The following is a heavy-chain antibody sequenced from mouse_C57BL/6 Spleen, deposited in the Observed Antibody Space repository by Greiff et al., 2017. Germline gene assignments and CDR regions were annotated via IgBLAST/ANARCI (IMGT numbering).Heavy chain of an antibody. V-gene: IGHV5-9-1*02. D-gene: IGHD2-4*01. CDR1: GFTFSSYA. J-gene: IGHJ2*01. CDR2: ISSGGDYI. CDR3: TRVRVITTEYYFDY. Sequence: EVKLVESGEGLVKPGGSLKLSCAASGFTFSSYAMSWVRQTPEKRLEWVAYISSGGDYIYYADTVKGRFTISRDNARNTLYLQMSSLKSEDTAMYYCTRVRVITTEYYFDYWGQGTTLTVSS.